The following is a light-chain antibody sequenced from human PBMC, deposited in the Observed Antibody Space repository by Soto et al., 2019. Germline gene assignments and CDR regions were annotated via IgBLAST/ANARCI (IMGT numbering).Light chain of an antibody. CDR2: DAS. CDR1: QSVSSY. CDR3: QQRSNWHPIT. Sequence: ETVLTQSPATLSLSPGERATLSCRASQSVSSYLACYQQKPAQATSLLIYDASNRATGIPARFSGSGSGTDFTLTISSLEAEDFASYYCQQRSNWHPITFGQGTRLEIK. V-gene: IGKV3-11*01. J-gene: IGKJ5*01.